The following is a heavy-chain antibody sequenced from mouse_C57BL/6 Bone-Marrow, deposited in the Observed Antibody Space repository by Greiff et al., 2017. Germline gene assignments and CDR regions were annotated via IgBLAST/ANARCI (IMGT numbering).Heavy chain of an antibody. CDR2: IYPGDGDT. CDR3: ADGGYPLAMDY. V-gene: IGHV1-82*01. Sequence: VQLKQSGPELVKPGASVKISCKASGYAFSSSWMNWVKQRPGKGLEWIGRIYPGDGDTNYNGKFKGKATLTADKSSSTAYMQLSSLTSEDSAVYFCADGGYPLAMDYWGQGTSVTVSS. CDR1: GYAFSSSW. D-gene: IGHD2-2*01. J-gene: IGHJ4*01.